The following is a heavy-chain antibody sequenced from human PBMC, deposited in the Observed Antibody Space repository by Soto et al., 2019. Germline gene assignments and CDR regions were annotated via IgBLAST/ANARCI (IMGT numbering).Heavy chain of an antibody. Sequence: QVQLVESGGGVVQPGRSLRLSCAASGFTFSNYAMHWVRQAPGKGLEWVAVISYDGRNKYYADSVKDRFTISRDNSKNTLYLQVNSLRADDTAVYYCARNGSGNYYHFDYWGQGTLVTVSS. J-gene: IGHJ4*02. V-gene: IGHV3-30*04. CDR2: ISYDGRNK. CDR1: GFTFSNYA. CDR3: ARNGSGNYYHFDY. D-gene: IGHD3-10*01.